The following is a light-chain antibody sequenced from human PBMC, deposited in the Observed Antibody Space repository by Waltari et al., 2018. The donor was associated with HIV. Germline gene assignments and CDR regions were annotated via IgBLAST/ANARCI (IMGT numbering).Light chain of an antibody. V-gene: IGKV1-5*03. CDR2: KAS. Sequence: QMTQSPSTLSASVGDRVTITCRASQSISSWLAWYQQKPGKAPKLLIYKASSLESGVPSRFSGSGSGTEFTLTISSLQPDDFATYYCQQYNSYSWTFGQGTKVEIK. CDR3: QQYNSYSWT. J-gene: IGKJ1*01. CDR1: QSISSW.